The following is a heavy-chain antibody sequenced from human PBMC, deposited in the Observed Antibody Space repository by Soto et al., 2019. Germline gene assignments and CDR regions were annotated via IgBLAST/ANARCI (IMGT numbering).Heavy chain of an antibody. CDR1: GGSISSYY. Sequence: SETLSLTCTGSGGSISSYYWSWIRQPPGKGLEWIGYIYYSGSTNYNPSLKSRVTISVDTSKNQFSLKLSSVTAADTAVYYCARTPSYYDFWSGYPGGPSWFDPWGQGTLVTSPQ. D-gene: IGHD3-3*01. CDR2: IYYSGST. J-gene: IGHJ5*02. V-gene: IGHV4-59*01. CDR3: ARTPSYYDFWSGYPGGPSWFDP.